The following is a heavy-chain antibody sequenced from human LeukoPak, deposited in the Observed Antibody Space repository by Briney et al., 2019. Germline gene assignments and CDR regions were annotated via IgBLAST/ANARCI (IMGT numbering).Heavy chain of an antibody. V-gene: IGHV4-34*01. J-gene: IGHJ4*02. CDR1: GGSFSGYY. D-gene: IGHD5-12*01. CDR2: INHSGST. Sequence: SETLSLTCAVYGGSFSGYYWSWIRQPPGKGLEWIGEINHSGSTNYNPSLKSRVTISVDTSKNQFSLKLSSVTAADTAVYYCARAGLDGYPSYWGQGTLVTVSS. CDR3: ARAGLDGYPSY.